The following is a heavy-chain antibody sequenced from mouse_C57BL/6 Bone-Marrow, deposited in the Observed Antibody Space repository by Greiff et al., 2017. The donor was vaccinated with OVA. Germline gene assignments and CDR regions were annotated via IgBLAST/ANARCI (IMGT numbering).Heavy chain of an antibody. CDR1: GYSFTGYY. J-gene: IGHJ3*01. CDR3: ARGNFWAWFAY. D-gene: IGHD4-1*01. CDR2: INPSTGGT. V-gene: IGHV1-42*01. Sequence: EVQRVESGPELVKPGASVKISCKASGYSFTGYYMNWVKQSPEKSLEWIGEINPSTGGTTYNQKFKAKATLTVDKSSSTAYMQLKSLTSEDSAVYYCARGNFWAWFAYWGQGTLVTVSA.